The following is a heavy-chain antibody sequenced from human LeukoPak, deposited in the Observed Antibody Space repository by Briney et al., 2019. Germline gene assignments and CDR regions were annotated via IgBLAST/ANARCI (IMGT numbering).Heavy chain of an antibody. Sequence: GGSLRLSCAASGFTFSSYWMHWVRQAPGKGLVWVSRINSDGSSTTYADSVKGRFTISRDNAKNTLYLQMNSLRAEDTAIYFCTRDGSRLRDVWGKGTTVTVSS. CDR2: INSDGSST. J-gene: IGHJ6*04. CDR1: GFTFSSYW. V-gene: IGHV3-74*01. CDR3: TRDGSRLRDV.